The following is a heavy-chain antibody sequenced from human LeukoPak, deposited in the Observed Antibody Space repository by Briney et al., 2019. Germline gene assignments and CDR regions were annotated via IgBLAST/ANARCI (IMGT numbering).Heavy chain of an antibody. CDR2: ISSSGSTI. CDR1: GVTFSDYY. Sequence: AGGSLRLSCAASGVTFSDYYMSWIRQAPGKGLEWVSYISSSGSTIYYADSVKGRSTISRDNAKNSLYLQMNSLRAEDTAVYYCARIIDYYFDYWGQGTLVTVSS. CDR3: ARIIDYYFDY. J-gene: IGHJ4*02. V-gene: IGHV3-11*01. D-gene: IGHD3-9*01.